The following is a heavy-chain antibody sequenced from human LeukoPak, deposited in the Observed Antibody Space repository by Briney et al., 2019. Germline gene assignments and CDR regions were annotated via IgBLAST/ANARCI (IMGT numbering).Heavy chain of an antibody. D-gene: IGHD5-24*01. CDR1: GGSMSSYF. CDR2: VYYSGST. Sequence: PSETLSLTCTVSGGSMSSYFWTWIRQPPGKGLEWIGYVYYSGSTNFNPSLKSRVAMSVDTSKKQFSLKLTSVTAADTAVYYCARLDAAAGRYLQFFYWGQGTLVTVSS. CDR3: ARLDAAAGRYLQFFY. V-gene: IGHV4-59*01. J-gene: IGHJ4*02.